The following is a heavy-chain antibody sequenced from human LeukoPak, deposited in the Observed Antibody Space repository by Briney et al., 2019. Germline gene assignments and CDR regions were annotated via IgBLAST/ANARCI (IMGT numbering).Heavy chain of an antibody. D-gene: IGHD3-10*01. CDR2: ISYDGSNK. CDR1: GFTLSSYG. J-gene: IGHJ6*04. Sequence: GGSLRLSCAASGFTLSSYGMHWVRQAPGKALEWVADISYDGSNKYYADSVKGRFTISRDNSKNTLYRQMNSLRAEDTAVYYCAKDATMVRGVLTTYYYYGMDVWGKGTTVTVSS. V-gene: IGHV3-30*18. CDR3: AKDATMVRGVLTTYYYYGMDV.